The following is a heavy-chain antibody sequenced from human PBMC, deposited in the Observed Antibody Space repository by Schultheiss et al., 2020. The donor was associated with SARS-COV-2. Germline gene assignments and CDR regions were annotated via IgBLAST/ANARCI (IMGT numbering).Heavy chain of an antibody. D-gene: IGHD3-9*01. CDR3: ARELRYSHWVLNYLRY. CDR2: ISYDKKNK. V-gene: IGHV3-30*03. J-gene: IGHJ4*02. CDR1: GFSFSDYG. Sequence: GGSLRLSCEASGFSFSDYGMHWVRQAPGKGLEWVALISYDKKNKYYSDSVKGRFSISRDNSKDTLYLQINSLRPEDTAIYYCARELRYSHWVLNYLRYWGQGTRVTVSS.